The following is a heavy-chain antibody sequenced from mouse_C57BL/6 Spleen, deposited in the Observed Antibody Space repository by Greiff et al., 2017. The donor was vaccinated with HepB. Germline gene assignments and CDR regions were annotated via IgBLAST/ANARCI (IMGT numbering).Heavy chain of an antibody. CDR1: GYTFTSYW. Sequence: QVQLKQPGAELVKPGASVKLSCKASGYTFTSYWMHWVKQRPGQGLEWIGMIHPNSGSTNYNEKFKSKATLTVDKSSSTAYMQLSSLTSEDSAVYYCARLYDYDGIAYWGQGTLVTVSA. CDR2: IHPNSGST. D-gene: IGHD2-4*01. J-gene: IGHJ3*01. CDR3: ARLYDYDGIAY. V-gene: IGHV1-64*01.